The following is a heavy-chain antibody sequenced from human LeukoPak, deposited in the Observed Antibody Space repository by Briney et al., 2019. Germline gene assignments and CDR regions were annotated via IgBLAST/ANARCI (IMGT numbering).Heavy chain of an antibody. CDR2: IDTYNGYT. D-gene: IGHD3-16*01. CDR3: ARDRLPLIMGVGWFDP. V-gene: IGHV1-18*04. CDR1: GYTFTGYY. Sequence: GASVKVSCKASGYTFTGYYMHWVRRAPGQGLEWMAWIDTYNGYTNYAKKFQGRVIMTTDIFTSTAYMELRSLRSDDTAVYYCARDRLPLIMGVGWFDPWGQGTLVTVSS. J-gene: IGHJ5*02.